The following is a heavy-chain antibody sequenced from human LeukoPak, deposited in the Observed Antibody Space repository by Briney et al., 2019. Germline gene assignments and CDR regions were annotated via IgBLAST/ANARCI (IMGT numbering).Heavy chain of an antibody. CDR2: IYTSGST. D-gene: IGHD2-21*02. J-gene: IGHJ6*03. CDR3: AREVSGVVVTALISRDYYYMDV. Sequence: SQTLSLTCTVPGGSISSGSYHWSWIRQPAGKGLEWIGRIYTSGSTNYNPSLKSRVTISVDTSKNQFSLKLSFVTAADTAEYYCAREVSGVVVTALISRDYYYMDVWGKGTTVTVSS. CDR1: GGSISSGSYH. V-gene: IGHV4-61*02.